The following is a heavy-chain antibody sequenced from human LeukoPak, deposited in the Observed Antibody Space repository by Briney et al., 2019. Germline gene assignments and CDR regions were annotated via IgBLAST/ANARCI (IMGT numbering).Heavy chain of an antibody. J-gene: IGHJ5*02. D-gene: IGHD4-17*01. CDR1: GFTFNNYA. Sequence: PGGSLRLSCVSSGFTFNNYAMNWVRQAPGKGLGWVSSISGSGSITYYADSVKGRFTISRDTSKNTLWLQMNSLRVDDTALYYCAQGDYSRWFDPWGQGTLVTVSS. CDR2: ISGSGSIT. V-gene: IGHV3-23*01. CDR3: AQGDYSRWFDP.